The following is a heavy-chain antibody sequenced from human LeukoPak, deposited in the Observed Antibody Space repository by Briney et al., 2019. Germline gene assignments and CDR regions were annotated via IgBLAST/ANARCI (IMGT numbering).Heavy chain of an antibody. J-gene: IGHJ4*02. V-gene: IGHV3-23*01. CDR3: AKGWGGTGRNFFDY. D-gene: IGHD1-26*01. CDR1: GFTFSNFA. CDR2: ISGSRATS. Sequence: GGSLRLSCAASGFTFSNFAMSWVRLTPGKGLEWVSSISGSRATSFSADSVKGRFIISRDNSKSTLYLQMNSLRVEDTAVYYCAKGWGGTGRNFFDYWGQGTQVTVSS.